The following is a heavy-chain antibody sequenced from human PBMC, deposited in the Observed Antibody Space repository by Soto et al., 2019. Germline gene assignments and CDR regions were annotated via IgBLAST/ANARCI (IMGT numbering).Heavy chain of an antibody. CDR2: ISGRGGST. V-gene: IGHV3-23*01. D-gene: IGHD3-22*01. CDR1: GFTFSSYA. CDR3: AKDVPYYYDSSVYLLGCGWIFDY. J-gene: IGHJ4*01. Sequence: PGGSLRLSCAASGFTFSSYAMSWVRQAPGKGLEWVSAISGRGGSTYYADSVKGRFTISRDNSRNTLYLQMNSLRAEDTAVYYCAKDVPYYYDSSVYLLGCGWIFDYWGQGTLVTVSS.